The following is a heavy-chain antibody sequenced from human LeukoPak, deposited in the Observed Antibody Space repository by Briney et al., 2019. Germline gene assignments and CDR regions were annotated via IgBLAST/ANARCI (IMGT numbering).Heavy chain of an antibody. Sequence: ASVKVSCKASGGTFSSYAISWVRQAPGQGLEWMGRIIPIFGTANYAQKLRGRVTMTIDTSTSTAYMELRSLRSDDTAVYYCARDIFGSYNAFDIWGQGTMVTVSS. J-gene: IGHJ3*02. CDR3: ARDIFGSYNAFDI. CDR1: GGTFSSYA. CDR2: IIPIFGTA. V-gene: IGHV1-69*05. D-gene: IGHD1-26*01.